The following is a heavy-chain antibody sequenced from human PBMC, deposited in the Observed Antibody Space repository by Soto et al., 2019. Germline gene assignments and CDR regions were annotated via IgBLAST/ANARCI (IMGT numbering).Heavy chain of an antibody. V-gene: IGHV3-33*01. D-gene: IGHD3-10*01. CDR1: GFTFSSYD. Sequence: QVQLVESGGGVVQPGRSLRLSCAASGFTFSSYDMHWVRQGPGKGLEWVAVIRYDGSNKYYADAVKGRFTISRDNSKKTVYLQRNSLRAGDTAVYYCATDRGDYNSSPDYWGRGTLVTVSS. J-gene: IGHJ4*02. CDR3: ATDRGDYNSSPDY. CDR2: IRYDGSNK.